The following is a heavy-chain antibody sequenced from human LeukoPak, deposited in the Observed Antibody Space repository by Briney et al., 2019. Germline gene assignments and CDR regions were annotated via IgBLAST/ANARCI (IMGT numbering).Heavy chain of an antibody. CDR1: GFTFSSYG. D-gene: IGHD5-24*01. CDR2: IWYDGGNK. J-gene: IGHJ4*02. CDR3: ARLDGYKSFDY. Sequence: GGSLRLSCAASGFTFSSYGMHWVRQAPGKGLEWVAVIWYDGGNKYYADSVKGRFTISRDNSKNTVYLQMNSLRAEDTAVYYCARLDGYKSFDYWGQGTLVTVSS. V-gene: IGHV3-33*01.